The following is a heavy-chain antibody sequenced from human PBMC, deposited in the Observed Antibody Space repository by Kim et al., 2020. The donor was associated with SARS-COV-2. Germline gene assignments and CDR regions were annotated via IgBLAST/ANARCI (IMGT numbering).Heavy chain of an antibody. Sequence: ASVKVSCKASGYTFTSYYMHWVRQAPGQGLEWMGIINPSGGSTSYAQKFQGRVTMTRDTSTSTVYMELSSLRSEDTAVYYCAFYSITMVRGVQDYFDYWGQGTLVTVSS. CDR2: INPSGGST. CDR1: GYTFTSYY. V-gene: IGHV1-46*01. J-gene: IGHJ4*02. CDR3: AFYSITMVRGVQDYFDY. D-gene: IGHD3-10*01.